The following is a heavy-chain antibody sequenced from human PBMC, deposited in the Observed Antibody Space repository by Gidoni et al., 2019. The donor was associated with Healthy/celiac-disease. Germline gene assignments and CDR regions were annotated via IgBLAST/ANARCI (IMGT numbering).Heavy chain of an antibody. CDR3: ASLYGSGSYYADFDY. D-gene: IGHD3-10*01. Sequence: QLQLQESGPGLVQPSETLYLTCTVSGGSITSSSYYWGWNRQPPGKGLGWIVSIYYSGSTYYNPSLKSRVTISVDKSKIQFSLKLSTGTAADTAVYYCASLYGSGSYYADFDYWGQGTLVTVSS. CDR2: IYYSGST. CDR1: GGSITSSSYY. J-gene: IGHJ4*02. V-gene: IGHV4-39*01.